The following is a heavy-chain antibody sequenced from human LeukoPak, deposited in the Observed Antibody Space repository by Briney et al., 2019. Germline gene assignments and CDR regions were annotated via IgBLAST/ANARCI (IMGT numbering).Heavy chain of an antibody. J-gene: IGHJ3*02. CDR1: GFTFSSYG. V-gene: IGHV3-30*18. D-gene: IGHD2-15*01. CDR3: AKDRLDCSGGSCYFLLDI. CDR2: ISYDGSNK. Sequence: GGSLRLSCAASGFTFSSYGMHWVRQAPGKGLEWVAVISYDGSNKYYADSVKGRFTISRDNSKNTLYLQMNSLRAEDTAVYYCAKDRLDCSGGSCYFLLDIWGQGTMATVSS.